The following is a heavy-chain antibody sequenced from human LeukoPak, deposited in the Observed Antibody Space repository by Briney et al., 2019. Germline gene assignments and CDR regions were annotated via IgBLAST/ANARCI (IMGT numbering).Heavy chain of an antibody. V-gene: IGHV4-61*02. J-gene: IGHJ4*02. D-gene: IGHD6-13*01. CDR3: ARSSSWHYYFDY. CDR2: IYTSGST. CDR1: GGSISSGSYY. Sequence: PSETLSLTCTVSGGSISSGSYYWSWIRQPAGKGLEWIGRIYTSGSTNYNPSLKGRVTISVDTSKNQFSLKLTSVTAADTAVYYCARSSSWHYYFDYWGQGTLVTVSS.